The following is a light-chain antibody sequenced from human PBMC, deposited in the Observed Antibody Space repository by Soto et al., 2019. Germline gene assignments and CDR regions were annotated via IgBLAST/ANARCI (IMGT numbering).Light chain of an antibody. Sequence: DIVMAQSPLSLPVTPGEPASISCRSSQSLLHSNGYNYLDWYLQKLGQSPQLLLYLGAYRASGVPDRFSGSGSGTDFTLKISRVEAEDVGVYYCMQALQTPQYTFGQGTKLEIK. V-gene: IGKV2-28*01. CDR1: QSLLHSNGYNY. CDR3: MQALQTPQYT. J-gene: IGKJ2*01. CDR2: LGA.